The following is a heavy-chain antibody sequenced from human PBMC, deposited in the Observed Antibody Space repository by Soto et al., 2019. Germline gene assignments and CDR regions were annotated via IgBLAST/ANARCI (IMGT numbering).Heavy chain of an antibody. V-gene: IGHV3-66*01. CDR2: IYSGGAT. J-gene: IGHJ4*02. CDR3: ARDGTYNWV. D-gene: IGHD1-1*01. Sequence: EVQLVESGGGLVQPGGSLRLSCAASGFTVSNNYMRWVRQAPGKGLEWVSLIYSGGATYYADSVKGRFTISRDNSKNTLYLQINSLRAEDTAVYYCARDGTYNWVGGQGSLVTVSS. CDR1: GFTVSNNY.